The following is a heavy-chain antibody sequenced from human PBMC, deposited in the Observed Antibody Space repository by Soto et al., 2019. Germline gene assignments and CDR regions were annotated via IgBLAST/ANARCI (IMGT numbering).Heavy chain of an antibody. J-gene: IGHJ4*02. V-gene: IGHV4-59*11. CDR2: IDYTGAT. CDR3: ARANWYFDY. Sequence: SETLSLTCTVSGGSLNNHYWSWIRQPPGKGLEWIGYIDYTGATNYSPSLASRVTISVDTSINQFSLKLTSLTAADTAIYYCARANWYFDYWGQGTLVTVSS. CDR1: GGSLNNHY. D-gene: IGHD7-27*01.